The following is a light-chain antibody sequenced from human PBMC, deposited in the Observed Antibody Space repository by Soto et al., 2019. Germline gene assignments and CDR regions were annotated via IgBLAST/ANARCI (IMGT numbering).Light chain of an antibody. CDR3: QQYHDWPWT. CDR1: QSISSH. V-gene: IGKV3-15*01. J-gene: IGKJ1*01. CDR2: GAS. Sequence: EVVLTQSPATLSVSLGERATLSCRASQSISSHLAWYQHKPGQAPRRLMSGASTRATGIPPRFSGSGSGTDFTLINSSLQSEDFAIYYCQQYHDWPWTLGQGTKVEIK.